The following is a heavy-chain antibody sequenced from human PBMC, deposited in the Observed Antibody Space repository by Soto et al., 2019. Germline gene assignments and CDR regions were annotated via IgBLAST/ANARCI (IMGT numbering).Heavy chain of an antibody. D-gene: IGHD4-17*01. J-gene: IGHJ6*02. V-gene: IGHV5-51*01. CDR2: IYPGDSDI. CDR3: ARHRDYGDYARGGYGLAV. Sequence: PGESLKISCKGSGYSFTSYCIGWVRQMPGKGLEWMGIIYPGDSDIRYSPSFQGQVTISADKSISTAYLQWSSLKASDTAMYYCARHRDYGDYARGGYGLAVWGQGTTVTVSS. CDR1: GYSFTSYC.